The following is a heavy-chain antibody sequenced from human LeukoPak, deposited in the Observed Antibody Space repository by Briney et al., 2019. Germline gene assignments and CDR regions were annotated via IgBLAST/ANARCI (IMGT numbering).Heavy chain of an antibody. V-gene: IGHV1-2*02. Sequence: VASVKVSCKASGYTFTGYYMHWVRQAPGQGLEWMGWINPNSGGTNYAQKFQGRVTMTRDTSISTAYMELSRLRSDDTAVYYCARSQKGSYPFDYWGQGTLVTVSS. D-gene: IGHD1-26*01. J-gene: IGHJ4*02. CDR1: GYTFTGYY. CDR3: ARSQKGSYPFDY. CDR2: INPNSGGT.